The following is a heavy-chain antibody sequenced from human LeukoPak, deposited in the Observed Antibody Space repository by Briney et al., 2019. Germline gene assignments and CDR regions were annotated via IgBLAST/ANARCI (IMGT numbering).Heavy chain of an antibody. V-gene: IGHV4-34*01. Sequence: SETLSLTCAVYGGSFSGYYWSWIRQPPGKGLEWIGEINHSGSTNYNPSLKSRVTISVDTSKNQFSLKLSPVTAADTAVYYCARARPRIVVVPAAIRAFDIWGQGTMVTVSS. D-gene: IGHD2-2*02. J-gene: IGHJ3*02. CDR2: INHSGST. CDR1: GGSFSGYY. CDR3: ARARPRIVVVPAAIRAFDI.